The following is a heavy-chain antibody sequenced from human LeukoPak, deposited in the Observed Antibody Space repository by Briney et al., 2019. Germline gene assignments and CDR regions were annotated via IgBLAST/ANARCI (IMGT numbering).Heavy chain of an antibody. D-gene: IGHD6-13*01. Sequence: PSETLSLTCAVSGYSLSRSYYWGWIGQPPGKGLEWIGSMYHSGDTYYNPSLKGRVTISVDTSKNQFSLKLTSVTAADTAVYYCARWYSSSGYFDYWGQGTLVTVSS. J-gene: IGHJ4*02. CDR3: ARWYSSSGYFDY. CDR2: MYHSGDT. V-gene: IGHV4-38-2*01. CDR1: GYSLSRSYY.